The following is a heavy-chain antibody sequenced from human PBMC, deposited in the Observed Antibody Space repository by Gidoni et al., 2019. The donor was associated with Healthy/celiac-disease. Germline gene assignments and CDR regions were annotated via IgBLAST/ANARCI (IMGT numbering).Heavy chain of an antibody. CDR3: ARVSLLEWLTDY. D-gene: IGHD3-3*01. Sequence: QVQLPESGPGLVKPSETLSLTCTVSGYSISSGYYWGWIRQPPGKGREWIGVIYHSGSTNYNPSLKSRVTISVDTSKNQFSLKLSSVTAADTAVYYCARVSLLEWLTDYWGQGTLITVSS. J-gene: IGHJ4*02. V-gene: IGHV4-38-2*02. CDR1: GYSISSGYY. CDR2: IYHSGST.